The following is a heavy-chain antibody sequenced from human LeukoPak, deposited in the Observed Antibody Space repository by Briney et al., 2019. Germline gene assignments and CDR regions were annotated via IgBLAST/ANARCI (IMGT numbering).Heavy chain of an antibody. V-gene: IGHV3-7*01. CDR1: GFTFSYYW. Sequence: GGSLRLSCAASGFTFSYYWMSWVRQAPGKGLEWVANIKQDGSEKYYVDSVKGRFTISRDNAKNSLYLQMNSLRAEDTAVYYCARVRGGYYMDVWGKGTTVTVSS. J-gene: IGHJ6*03. D-gene: IGHD2-15*01. CDR3: ARVRGGYYMDV. CDR2: IKQDGSEK.